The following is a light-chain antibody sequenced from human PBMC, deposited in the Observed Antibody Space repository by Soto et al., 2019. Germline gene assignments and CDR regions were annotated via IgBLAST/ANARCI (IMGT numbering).Light chain of an antibody. CDR3: LQDYGDSWT. CDR2: AAS. J-gene: IGKJ1*01. V-gene: IGKV1-6*01. Sequence: QMTQSPSSLSASVGEKIIITCRASRDVGSDVSWYQQKPGQAPKLLIYAASNLYTGVPSRFSGCRSGTEFTLTISSXQPEDFASYYCLQDYGDSWTFGQGTKVDTK. CDR1: RDVGSD.